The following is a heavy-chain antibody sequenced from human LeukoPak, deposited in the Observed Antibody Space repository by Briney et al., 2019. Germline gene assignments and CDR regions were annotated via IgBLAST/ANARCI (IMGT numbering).Heavy chain of an antibody. CDR1: GGSISSYY. J-gene: IGHJ4*02. Sequence: PSETLSLTCTVSGGSISSYYWSWIRQPPGKGLEWIGYIYYSGTTNYNPSLKSRVAISVDTSKNQFSLKLSSVTAADTAVYYCARGVYIAAAQYAYWGQGTLVTVSS. D-gene: IGHD6-13*01. CDR2: IYYSGTT. V-gene: IGHV4-59*01. CDR3: ARGVYIAAAQYAY.